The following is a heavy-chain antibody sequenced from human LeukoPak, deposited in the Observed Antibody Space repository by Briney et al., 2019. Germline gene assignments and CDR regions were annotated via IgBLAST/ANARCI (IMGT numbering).Heavy chain of an antibody. D-gene: IGHD6-19*01. V-gene: IGHV3-7*03. Sequence: PGGSLRLSCAASGFTFSSYWMSWVRQAPGKGLEWVANIKQGGSEKYHVDSVKGRFTISRDNAKNSLYLQMNSLRAEDTAVYYCARDLAVAGTGSDYWGQGTLVTVSS. CDR3: ARDLAVAGTGSDY. J-gene: IGHJ4*02. CDR1: GFTFSSYW. CDR2: IKQGGSEK.